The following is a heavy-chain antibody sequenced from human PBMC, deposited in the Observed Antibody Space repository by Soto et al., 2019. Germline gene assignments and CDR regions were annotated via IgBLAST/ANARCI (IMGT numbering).Heavy chain of an antibody. D-gene: IGHD3-10*01. CDR1: GFSFSDSY. V-gene: IGHV3-11*06. CDR2: ISGSSGYT. J-gene: IGHJ6*02. CDR3: ARDRGGYGPPDV. Sequence: QVQLVESGGGLVKPGGSLRLSCAASGFSFSDSYMSWVRQALGKGLEWVAYISGSSGYTGYADSVKGRFTISRDNAKNSLYLQMNSLRVEDTAVYYCARDRGGYGPPDVWGQGTTVTVSS.